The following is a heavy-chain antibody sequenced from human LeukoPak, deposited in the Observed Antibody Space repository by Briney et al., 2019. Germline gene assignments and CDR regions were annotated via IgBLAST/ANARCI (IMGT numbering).Heavy chain of an antibody. CDR1: GGTFISYA. D-gene: IGHD6-19*01. CDR3: ATRDGVYSSGPLGDYYYYYGMDV. J-gene: IGHJ6*02. V-gene: IGHV1-69*13. CDR2: IIPIFGTA. Sequence: SVKVSCKASGGTFISYAISWVRQAPGQGLEWMGGIIPIFGTANYAQKFQGRVTITADESTRTADMEQSSLKSEDTAVYYCATRDGVYSSGPLGDYYYYYGMDVWGQGTTVTVSS.